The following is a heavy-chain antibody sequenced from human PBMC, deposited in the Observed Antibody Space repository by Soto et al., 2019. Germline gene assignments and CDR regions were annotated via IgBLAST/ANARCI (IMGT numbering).Heavy chain of an antibody. CDR1: GCTFNNYA. J-gene: IGHJ6*02. Sequence: GWSLRLSCAPAGCTFNNYAISWVRQPPGGGLECVSTISDSGGSTYYADTVKGRFTISRDNSKNTLYMKVTSLKAEATAVYYCAKGPTAELNYYYGMDVWGQGTTVTVSS. V-gene: IGHV3-23*01. CDR3: AKGPTAELNYYYGMDV. CDR2: ISDSGGST. D-gene: IGHD1-7*01.